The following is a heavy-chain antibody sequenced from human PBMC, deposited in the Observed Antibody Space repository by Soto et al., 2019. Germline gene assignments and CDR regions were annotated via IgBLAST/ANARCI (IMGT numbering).Heavy chain of an antibody. V-gene: IGHV1-46*03. CDR1: GYTFTRYY. CDR3: ARTLTPNPAEYFQH. CDR2: INPSGGST. D-gene: IGHD3-16*01. Sequence: QVQLVQSGAEAKKPGASVKVSCKASGYTFTRYYMHWVRQAPGQGLEWMGIINPSGGSTTYAQKFQGRVTMTRDTSTSTVYMEQSSLRSEDTAVYYCARTLTPNPAEYFQHWGQGTLVTVSS. J-gene: IGHJ1*01.